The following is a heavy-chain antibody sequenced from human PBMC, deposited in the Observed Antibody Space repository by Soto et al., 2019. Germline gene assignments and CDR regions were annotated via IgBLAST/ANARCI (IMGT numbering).Heavy chain of an antibody. CDR3: ARGYYDSSGYVFDY. CDR2: IIPILGIA. CDR1: GGTFSSYT. V-gene: IGHV1-69*02. Sequence: GASVKVSCKASGGTFSSYTISWVRQAPGQGLEWMGRIIPILGIANYAQKFQGRVTITADTSISTAYMELSRLRSDDSAVYYCARGYYDSSGYVFDYWGQGTLVNVSS. D-gene: IGHD3-22*01. J-gene: IGHJ4*02.